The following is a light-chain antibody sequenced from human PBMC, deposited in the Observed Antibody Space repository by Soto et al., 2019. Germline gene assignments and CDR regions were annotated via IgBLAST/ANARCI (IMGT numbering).Light chain of an antibody. J-gene: IGLJ2*01. CDR2: EVS. Sequence: QSALTQPASVSGSPGQTITISCTGTSSDVGGYNYVSWYQQHPGKAPKLIIYEVSNRHSGVSNRFSGSKSGNTASLTISGLQAEDEADYYCNSYRTNYTRFFGGGTKLTVL. CDR3: NSYRTNYTRF. CDR1: SSDVGGYNY. V-gene: IGLV2-14*01.